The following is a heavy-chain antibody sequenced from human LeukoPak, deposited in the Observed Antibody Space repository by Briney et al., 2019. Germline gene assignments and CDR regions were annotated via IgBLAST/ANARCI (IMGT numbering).Heavy chain of an antibody. D-gene: IGHD5-12*01. CDR2: IYTTGST. Sequence: SETLSLTCTVSGGSINNYYWSWIRQPAGKGLEWIGRIYTTGSTNYNPSLKSRITMSVDTSKNQFSLKLSSVTAADTAVYYCARRRIVATIDYWGQGTLVTVSS. CDR1: GGSINNYY. J-gene: IGHJ4*02. V-gene: IGHV4-4*07. CDR3: ARRRIVATIDY.